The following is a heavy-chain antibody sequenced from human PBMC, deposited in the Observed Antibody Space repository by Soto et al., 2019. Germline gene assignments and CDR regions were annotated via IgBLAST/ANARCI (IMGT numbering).Heavy chain of an antibody. CDR1: GFTFSDYW. CDR3: ARLIQFLEWANYYYYMDV. V-gene: IGHV3-7*01. J-gene: IGHJ6*03. CDR2: INQDGGEE. D-gene: IGHD3-3*01. Sequence: GGSLRLSCGASGFTFSDYWMTWVRQAPGQGLEWVANINQDGGEEYYVDSVKGRFTISRDNARNSLFLQMSDLRGEDTAMYYCARLIQFLEWANYYYYMDVWGKGTTVTVSS.